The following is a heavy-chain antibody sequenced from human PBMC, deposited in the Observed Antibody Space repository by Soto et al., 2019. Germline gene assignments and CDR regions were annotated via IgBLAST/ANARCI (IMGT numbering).Heavy chain of an antibody. J-gene: IGHJ4*02. CDR2: INPNSGST. D-gene: IGHD3-9*01. CDR1: GYTFTGYY. Sequence: ASVKVSCKASGYTFTGYYMHWVRQAPGQGLEWMGWINPNSGSTYYADSVKGRFTISRDNSKNTLYLQMSSLRAEDTAVYYCVKAMYYDILTGYYFDYWGQGTLVTVSS. CDR3: VKAMYYDILTGYYFDY. V-gene: IGHV1-2*02.